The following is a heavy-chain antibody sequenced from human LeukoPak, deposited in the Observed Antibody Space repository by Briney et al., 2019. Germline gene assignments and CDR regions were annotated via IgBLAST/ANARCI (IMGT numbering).Heavy chain of an antibody. Sequence: RGSLRLSCAASGFTFSDYNMNWVRQAPGKGLEWVAYITISTGIIYYADSVKGRFTISRDNAKNSLYLQMNSLRAEDTAVYYCARETPYSSSWTVFDYWGQGTLVTVSS. J-gene: IGHJ4*02. CDR1: GFTFSDYN. CDR3: ARETPYSSSWTVFDY. V-gene: IGHV3-48*01. D-gene: IGHD6-13*01. CDR2: ITISTGII.